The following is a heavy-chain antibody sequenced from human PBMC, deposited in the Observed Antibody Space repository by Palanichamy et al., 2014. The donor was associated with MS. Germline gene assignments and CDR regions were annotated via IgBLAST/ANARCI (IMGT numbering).Heavy chain of an antibody. CDR1: GFAFNIYS. CDR2: ITGNTATI. J-gene: IGHJ3*01. Sequence: EVQLVESGGGLVQPGGSLRLSCAASGFAFNIYSMNWVRQAPGKGPEWVSYITGNTATIYYADSVKGRFTISRDNGKKSLYLQMNSLRAEDTALYYCVRSVQYGFDFWGQGTMVTVSS. D-gene: IGHD5/OR15-5a*01. CDR3: VRSVQYGFDF. V-gene: IGHV3-48*01.